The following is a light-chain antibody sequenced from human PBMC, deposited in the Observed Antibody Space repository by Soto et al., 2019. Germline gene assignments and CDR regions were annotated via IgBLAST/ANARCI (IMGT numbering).Light chain of an antibody. J-gene: IGKJ4*01. Sequence: EIVMTQSPDTLSVSPGERATLSCRASQSVNSNLAWYQQKPGQAPRLLIYGASTRATGFPARFSGSGSGTEFSLTISSLQSVDFGVYYCQQYNNGHLTFCGGTKLDIK. CDR1: QSVNSN. CDR2: GAS. CDR3: QQYNNGHLT. V-gene: IGKV3-15*01.